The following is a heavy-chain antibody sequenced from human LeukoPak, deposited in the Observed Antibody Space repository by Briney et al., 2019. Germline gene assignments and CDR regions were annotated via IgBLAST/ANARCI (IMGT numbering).Heavy chain of an antibody. CDR1: GFTFSSYG. Sequence: GSLRLSCAASGFTFSSYGMHWVRQAPGKGLEWVAVIWYDGSNKYYADSVKGRFTISRDNSKNTLYLQMNSLRAEDTAVYYCARAASGSYYKDYWGQGTLVTVSS. V-gene: IGHV3-33*01. CDR3: ARAASGSYYKDY. D-gene: IGHD1-26*01. CDR2: IWYDGSNK. J-gene: IGHJ4*02.